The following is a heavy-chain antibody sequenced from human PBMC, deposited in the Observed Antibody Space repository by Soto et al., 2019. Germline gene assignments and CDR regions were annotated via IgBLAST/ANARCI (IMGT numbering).Heavy chain of an antibody. Sequence: SETLALTCAGYGWAFGGYYWNWIREPAGKGLEGGGGIDRGGSTNYTPSLKSRVTISVDTSKKPFSLKLSSVTAADTAVYFCAGLEAYQGYYGMDVWGEGTTVTVS. CDR2: IDRGGST. CDR3: AGLEAYQGYYGMDV. CDR1: GWAFGGYY. J-gene: IGHJ6*02. D-gene: IGHD3-16*01. V-gene: IGHV4-34*01.